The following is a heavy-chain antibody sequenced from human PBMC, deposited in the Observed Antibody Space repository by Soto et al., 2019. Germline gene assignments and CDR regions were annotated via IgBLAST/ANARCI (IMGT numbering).Heavy chain of an antibody. J-gene: IGHJ4*02. CDR1: GGSISTVDYW. CDR2: IYDGGRT. CDR3: ARGPSGDKVDS. V-gene: IGHV4-30-4*01. D-gene: IGHD7-27*01. Sequence: QVQLQESGPGLVKPSQTLSLTCTVSGGSISTVDYWWSWIRQSPDMGLEWIGHIYDGGRTYNNPSLEPHVTMSVDTSRGQLSLTLSSVSAAATAVYYCARGPSGDKVDSCGPGTLVTVSS.